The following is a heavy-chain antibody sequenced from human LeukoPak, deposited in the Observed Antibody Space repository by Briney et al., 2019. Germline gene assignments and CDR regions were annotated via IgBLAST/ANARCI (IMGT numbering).Heavy chain of an antibody. CDR2: IYTTGNT. J-gene: IGHJ4*02. Sequence: SETLSLTCSVSGGSISSYYWSWIRQPAGKGREWIGRIYTTGNTDYNPSLKSRVTMSVDTSKNQFSLNLNSVTAADTAVYYCARDARGWSGFDYWGQGTLVTVSS. CDR3: ARDARGWSGFDY. D-gene: IGHD3-3*01. CDR1: GGSISSYY. V-gene: IGHV4-4*07.